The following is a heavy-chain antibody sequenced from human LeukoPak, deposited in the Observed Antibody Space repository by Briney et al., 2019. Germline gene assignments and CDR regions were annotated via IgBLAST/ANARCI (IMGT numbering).Heavy chain of an antibody. CDR3: ARADYYYYYMDV. J-gene: IGHJ6*03. CDR2: INPNSGGT. V-gene: IGHV1-2*02. Sequence: ASVKVSCKASGYTFTGYYMHWVRQAPGQGLEWMGWINPNSGGTNYAQKFQGRVTMTRDTSISTAYMELSRLRSDDTAVYYCARADYYYYYMDVWGKGTTVTISS. CDR1: GYTFTGYY.